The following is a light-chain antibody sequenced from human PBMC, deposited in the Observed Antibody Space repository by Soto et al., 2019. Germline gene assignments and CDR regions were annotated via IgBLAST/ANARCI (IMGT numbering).Light chain of an antibody. CDR3: QHSYNAPWT. J-gene: IGKJ1*01. CDR1: QSIRSY. Sequence: DIQMTQSPSSLSASVGDRVTITCRASQSIRSYLNWYQQKPGKAPKLLISRASSLHSGVPSRFSGSGSGTDFTLTISSLQPEDFAAYYCQHSYNAPWTFGQGTKLDIK. CDR2: RAS. V-gene: IGKV1-39*01.